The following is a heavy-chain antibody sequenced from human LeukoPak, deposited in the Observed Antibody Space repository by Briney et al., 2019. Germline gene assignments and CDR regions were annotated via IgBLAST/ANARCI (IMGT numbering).Heavy chain of an antibody. CDR1: GGSISSDY. CDR3: ARGGVAAAGDAFDI. J-gene: IGHJ3*02. Sequence: SETLSLTCTVSGGSISSDYWSWIRQPPGKGLEWIGYIYYSGSTNYNPSLKSRVTISIDTSKNQFSLILSSVTAADTAVYYCARGGVAAAGDAFDIWGQGTMVTVSS. D-gene: IGHD6-13*01. CDR2: IYYSGST. V-gene: IGHV4-59*12.